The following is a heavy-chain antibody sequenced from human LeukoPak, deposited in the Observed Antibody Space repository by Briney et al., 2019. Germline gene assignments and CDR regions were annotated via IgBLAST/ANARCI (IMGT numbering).Heavy chain of an antibody. J-gene: IGHJ2*01. CDR3: ARLATVTTVAHWHFDL. V-gene: IGHV3-74*01. CDR1: GFTFSSYW. CDR2: INSDGSST. D-gene: IGHD4-17*01. Sequence: GGSLRLSCAASGFTFSSYWMHWVRQAPGKGLVWVSRINSDGSSTSYADSVKGRFTISRDNAKNTLYLQMNSLRAEDTAVYYCARLATVTTVAHWHFDLWGRGTLVTVSS.